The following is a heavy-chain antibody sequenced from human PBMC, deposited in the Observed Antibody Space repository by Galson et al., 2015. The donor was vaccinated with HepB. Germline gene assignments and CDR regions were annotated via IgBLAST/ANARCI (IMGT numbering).Heavy chain of an antibody. CDR2: ISGSGGST. CDR1: AFTCNIYG. D-gene: IGHD6-25*01. Sequence: SLRPSCAASAFTCNIYGMSWVRQAPGKGLEWVSAISGSGGSTYYADSVKGRFTISRDNSKNMLFLQMNSLRTEDTAFYYCAKPPATVINWSFDLWGRGTLVTVSS. V-gene: IGHV3-23*01. CDR3: AKPPATVINWSFDL. J-gene: IGHJ2*01.